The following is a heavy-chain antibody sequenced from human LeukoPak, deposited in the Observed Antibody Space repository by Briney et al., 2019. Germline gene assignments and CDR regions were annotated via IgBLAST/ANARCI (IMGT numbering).Heavy chain of an antibody. CDR3: AKDGYSSSWYTNWFDP. V-gene: IGHV3-23*01. J-gene: IGHJ5*02. D-gene: IGHD6-13*01. Sequence: GGSLRLSCAASGFTFTSYSMNWVRQAPGKGLEWVSTISGGGGSTYYADSVKGRFTISRDNSKNTLYLQVNSLRAEDTAVYYCAKDGYSSSWYTNWFDPWGQGTLVTVSS. CDR1: GFTFTSYS. CDR2: ISGGGGST.